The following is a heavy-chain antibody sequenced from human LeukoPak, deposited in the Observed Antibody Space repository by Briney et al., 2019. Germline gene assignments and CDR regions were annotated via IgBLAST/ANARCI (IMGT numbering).Heavy chain of an antibody. CDR2: INHSGST. CDR3: ARVIIPQGNSIDY. V-gene: IGHV4-34*01. J-gene: IGHJ4*02. CDR1: GGSFSGYY. Sequence: SETLSLTCAVYGGSFSGYYWSWIRQPPGKGLEWIGEINHSGSTNYNPSLKSRVTISVDTSKNQFSLKLSSVTAADTAVYYCARVIIPQGNSIDYWGQGTLVTVSS. D-gene: IGHD4-11*01.